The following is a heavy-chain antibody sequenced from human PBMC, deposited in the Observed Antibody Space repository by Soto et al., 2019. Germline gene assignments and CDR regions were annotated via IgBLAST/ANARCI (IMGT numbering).Heavy chain of an antibody. Sequence: GGSLRLSCAASGFTFSSYSMNWVRQTPGKGLEWVSYISSSSSTIYYADSVKGRFTISRDNAKNSLYLQMNSLRAEDTALYYCAKEAYYGPANENDYWGQGTLVTVSS. CDR1: GFTFSSYS. D-gene: IGHD3-10*01. V-gene: IGHV3-48*04. J-gene: IGHJ4*02. CDR3: AKEAYYGPANENDY. CDR2: ISSSSSTI.